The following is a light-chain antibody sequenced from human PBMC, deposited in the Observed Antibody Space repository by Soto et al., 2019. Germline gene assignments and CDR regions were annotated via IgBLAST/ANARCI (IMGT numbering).Light chain of an antibody. J-gene: IGKJ5*01. CDR1: QSISTW. CDR2: AAS. Sequence: DIQMTQSPSTLPASVGDRVTITCRANQSISTWLAWYQQKPGKAPKLLIYAASTLQSGVPSRFSGSGSGTDFTLTISRLQSEDFATYYCQQYYSYVLAFGQGTRLEIK. CDR3: QQYYSYVLA. V-gene: IGKV1-5*01.